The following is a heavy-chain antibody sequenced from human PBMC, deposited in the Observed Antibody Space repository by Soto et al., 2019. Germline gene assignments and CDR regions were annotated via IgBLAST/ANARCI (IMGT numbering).Heavy chain of an antibody. V-gene: IGHV4-39*01. D-gene: IGHD5-18*01. J-gene: IGHJ4*02. Sequence: SETLSLTCTVSGGSISSSSYYWGWIRQPPGKGLEWIGSIYYSGSTYYNPSPKSRVTISVDTSKNQFSLKLSSVTAADTAVYYCAATWIQLWLRAHPVFSGSLLYWGQGTLVTVSS. CDR1: GGSISSSSYY. CDR2: IYYSGST. CDR3: AATWIQLWLRAHPVFSGSLLY.